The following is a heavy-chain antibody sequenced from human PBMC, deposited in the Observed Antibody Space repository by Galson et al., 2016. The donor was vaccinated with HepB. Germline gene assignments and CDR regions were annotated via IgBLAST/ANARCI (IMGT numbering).Heavy chain of an antibody. V-gene: IGHV3-43*01. CDR2: ITWDGLST. J-gene: IGHJ6*02. D-gene: IGHD3-10*01. CDR3: GKDWGSLWESSGKGMDV. CDR1: GFTFDDYT. Sequence: SLRLSCAAFGFTFDDYTMHWVRQAPGKGLEWVSLITWDGLSTAYADSVKGRFTISRDNRKNSLYLEMSGLRTEDTALYYCGKDWGSLWESSGKGMDVWGQGTTVAVSS.